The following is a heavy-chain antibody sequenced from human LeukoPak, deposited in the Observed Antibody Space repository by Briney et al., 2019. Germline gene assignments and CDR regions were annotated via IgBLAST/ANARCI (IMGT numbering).Heavy chain of an antibody. Sequence: GGSLRLSCAAFGITFSSYGMNWVRQAPGKGLEWVAFIRYDGSNKHYADSVKGRFTISRDNSKNTLYLQMNSLRAEDTAVYYCANGPQYNILTGFYKVRSHLDYWGQGTLVTVSS. J-gene: IGHJ4*02. D-gene: IGHD3-9*01. V-gene: IGHV3-30*02. CDR3: ANGPQYNILTGFYKVRSHLDY. CDR1: GITFSSYG. CDR2: IRYDGSNK.